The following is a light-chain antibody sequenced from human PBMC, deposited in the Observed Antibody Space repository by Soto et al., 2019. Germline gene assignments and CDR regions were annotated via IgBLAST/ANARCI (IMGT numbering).Light chain of an antibody. Sequence: VVMTQSPLSLTVTLGQPASVSCRSSQNLVYSDGNTYLSWFQQRPGQSPRRLIYRVSNRDSGVPDRFSGSGSDTDFTLKISRVEAEDVGVYYCMQDVHWPWTSGQGTKVEI. CDR2: RVS. CDR1: QNLVYSDGNTY. J-gene: IGKJ1*01. CDR3: MQDVHWPWT. V-gene: IGKV2-30*01.